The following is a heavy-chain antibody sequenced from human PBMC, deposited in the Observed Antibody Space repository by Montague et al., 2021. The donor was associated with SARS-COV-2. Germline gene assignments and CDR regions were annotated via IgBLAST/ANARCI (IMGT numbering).Heavy chain of an antibody. V-gene: IGHV4-39*01. CDR1: GGSISSSSYY. D-gene: IGHD6-19*01. CDR2: IYYSGST. J-gene: IGHJ3*02. CDR3: ARQENSSGWFKPDAFDI. Sequence: SETLSLTCTVSGGSISSSSYYWGWIRQPPGKGLEWIGRIYYSGSTYYNPSLKSRVTISVDTSKNQFSLKLSSVTAADTAVYYCARQENSSGWFKPDAFDIWGQGTMVTVPS.